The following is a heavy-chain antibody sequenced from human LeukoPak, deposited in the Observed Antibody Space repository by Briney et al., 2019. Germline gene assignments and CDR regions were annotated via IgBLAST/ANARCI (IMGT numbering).Heavy chain of an antibody. D-gene: IGHD6-19*01. CDR1: GYTFTGYY. CDR3: AREEWWGSSGSKDY. CDR2: INPNSGGT. V-gene: IGHV1-2*02. J-gene: IGHJ4*02. Sequence: ASVKVSCKASGYTFTGYYMHWVRQAPGQGLEWMGWINPNSGGTNYAQKFQGRVTMTRDTSISTAYMELSRLRSEDTAVYYCAREEWWGSSGSKDYWGQGTLVTVSS.